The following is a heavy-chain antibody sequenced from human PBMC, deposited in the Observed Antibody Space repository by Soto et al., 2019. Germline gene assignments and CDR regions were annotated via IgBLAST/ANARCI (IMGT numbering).Heavy chain of an antibody. CDR1: GGSISSGGYY. CDR3: AREKGTDGYDNTPGGMDF. V-gene: IGHV4-31*03. CDR2: IYYSGST. J-gene: IGHJ4*02. Sequence: SETLSLTCTVSGGSISSGGYYWSWIRQHPGKGLEWIGYIYYSGSTYYNPSLKSRVTISVDTSKNQFSLTLSSVTAADTAVYFCAREKGTDGYDNTPGGMDFWGPGTLVTVSS. D-gene: IGHD2-15*01.